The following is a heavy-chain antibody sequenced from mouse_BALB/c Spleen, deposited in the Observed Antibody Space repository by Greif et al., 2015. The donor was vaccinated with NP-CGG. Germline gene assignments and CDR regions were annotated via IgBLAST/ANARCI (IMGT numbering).Heavy chain of an antibody. CDR3: ARQETARATSAMDY. Sequence: EVKLQESGGDLVKPGGSLKLSCAASGFTFSSYGMSWVRQTPDKRLEWVATISSGGNYTYYPDSVKGRFTISRDNAKNTLYLQMSSLKSEDTALYFCARQETARATSAMDYWGQGTSVTVSS. CDR2: ISSGGNYT. CDR1: GFTFSSYG. J-gene: IGHJ4*01. V-gene: IGHV5-6*01. D-gene: IGHD3-2*01.